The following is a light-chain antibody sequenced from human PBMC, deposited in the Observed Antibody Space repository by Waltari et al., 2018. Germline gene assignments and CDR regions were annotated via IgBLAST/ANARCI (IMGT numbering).Light chain of an antibody. CDR1: NSDIGLYNY. CDR3: SSFAGSNNV. CDR2: EVT. Sequence: QSALTQPPSASGSPGKSVTISCTGTNSDIGLYNYVSWYQQHPGKAPQLMIYEVTKRPSGVPDRFSGSKSGNTASLTVSGLQTDDEADYFCSSFAGSNNVFGSGTKVTVL. J-gene: IGLJ1*01. V-gene: IGLV2-8*01.